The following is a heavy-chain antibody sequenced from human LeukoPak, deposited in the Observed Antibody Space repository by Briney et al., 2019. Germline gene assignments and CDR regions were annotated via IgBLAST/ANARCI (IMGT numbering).Heavy chain of an antibody. J-gene: IGHJ4*02. CDR2: INHSGST. CDR1: GDSLISNY. CDR3: ARDPPSRWFGELSHNSYFDY. V-gene: IGHV4-34*01. D-gene: IGHD3-10*01. Sequence: SETLSLTCTVSGDSLISNYWSWIRQPPGKGLEWIGEINHSGSTNYNPSLKSRVTISVDTSKYQFSLKLSSVTAADTAVYYCARDPPSRWFGELSHNSYFDYWGQGTLVTVSS.